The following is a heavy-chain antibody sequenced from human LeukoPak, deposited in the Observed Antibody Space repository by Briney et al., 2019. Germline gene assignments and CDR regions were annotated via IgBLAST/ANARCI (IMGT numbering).Heavy chain of an antibody. CDR2: IEYGESTT. CDR3: ARNSGWYGIS. D-gene: IGHD6-19*01. V-gene: IGHV3-23*01. J-gene: IGHJ4*02. CDR1: GFTLSSYE. Sequence: GGSLRLSCMVSGFTLSSYEMSWIRQAPGKGLEWVSSIEYGESTTHYADSVRGRFTIPRYNYKNTLYLQLTSLSDDDTAVYFCARNSGWYGISWGQGTLVIVSS.